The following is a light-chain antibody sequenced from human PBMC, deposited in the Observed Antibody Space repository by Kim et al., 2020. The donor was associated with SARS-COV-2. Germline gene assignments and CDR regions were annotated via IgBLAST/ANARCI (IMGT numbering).Light chain of an antibody. CDR2: GAS. J-gene: IGKJ2*01. CDR1: QSVSSN. V-gene: IGKV3-15*01. Sequence: EIVMTQSPVTLSVSPGERATLSCRASQSVSSNLAWYQQKPGQAPRLLIYGASTRATGTPARFSGSGSGTEFTLTISSLQSEDFALYYCQQYKDWPPGDTFGQGTKLEI. CDR3: QQYKDWPPGDT.